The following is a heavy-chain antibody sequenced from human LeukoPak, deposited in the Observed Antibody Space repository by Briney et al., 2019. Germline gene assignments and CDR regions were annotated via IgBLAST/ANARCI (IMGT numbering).Heavy chain of an antibody. V-gene: IGHV3-11*03. J-gene: IGHJ4*02. Sequence: GGSLRLSCAASGFTFSDYYMSWIRQAPGKGLEWVSYISSGSSYTNYADSVKGRFTISRDNSKHTLYLQMNSLRAEDTAVYYCARMDSGYYIDFWGQGTLVTVSS. D-gene: IGHD3/OR15-3a*01. CDR1: GFTFSDYY. CDR2: ISSGSSYT. CDR3: ARMDSGYYIDF.